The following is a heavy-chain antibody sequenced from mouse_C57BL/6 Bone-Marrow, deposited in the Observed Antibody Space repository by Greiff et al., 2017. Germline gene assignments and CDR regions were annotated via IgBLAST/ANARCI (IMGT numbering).Heavy chain of an antibody. CDR3: AGYDEGFAY. J-gene: IGHJ3*01. V-gene: IGHV5-6*01. Sequence: EVNLVESGGDLVKPGGSLKLSCAASGFTFSSYGMSWVRQTPDKRLEWVATISSGGSYTYYPDSVKGRFTISRDNAKNTLYLQMSSLKSEDTAMYYCAGYDEGFAYWGQGTLVTVSA. CDR1: GFTFSSYG. CDR2: ISSGGSYT. D-gene: IGHD2-2*01.